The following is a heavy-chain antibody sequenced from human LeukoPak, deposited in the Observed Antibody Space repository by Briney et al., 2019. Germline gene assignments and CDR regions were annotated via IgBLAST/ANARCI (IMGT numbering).Heavy chain of an antibody. D-gene: IGHD2-2*02. J-gene: IGHJ4*02. V-gene: IGHV1-3*01. Sequence: KFQGRVTITRDTSASTAYMELSSLRSEDTAVYYCARRYCSSTSCSTYYFDHWGQGTLVTVSS. CDR3: ARRYCSSTSCSTYYFDH.